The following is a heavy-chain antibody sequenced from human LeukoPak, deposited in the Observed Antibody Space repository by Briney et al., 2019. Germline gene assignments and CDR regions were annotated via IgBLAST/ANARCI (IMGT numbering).Heavy chain of an antibody. CDR2: IKSKSDGGTT. CDR1: GLIFSNAW. D-gene: IGHD6-19*01. J-gene: IGHJ4*02. CDR3: TRFEAVAGTGFDY. V-gene: IGHV3-15*01. Sequence: GGSLRLSCAASGLIFSNAWMSWVRQAPGKGLEWVGRIKSKSDGGTTDYAAPVKGRFAISRDDSKNTLYLQMNSLKTEDTAVYYCTRFEAVAGTGFDYWGQGTLVTVSS.